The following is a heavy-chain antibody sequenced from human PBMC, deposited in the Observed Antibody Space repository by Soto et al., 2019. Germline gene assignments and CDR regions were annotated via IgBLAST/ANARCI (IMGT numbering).Heavy chain of an antibody. J-gene: IGHJ4*02. CDR2: IIPILGTA. D-gene: IGHD4-4*01. V-gene: IGHV1-69*13. Sequence: GASGKVSCKGSGGSFSRFSSNWVRQAPGQRFEWIGGIIPILGTANFTQKFQDRVTFTADESTATAYMTLSSLTSEDTAFYYCLSFDSNGSSTQNHFWGPGTQVTVSS. CDR1: GGSFSRFS. CDR3: LSFDSNGSSTQNHF.